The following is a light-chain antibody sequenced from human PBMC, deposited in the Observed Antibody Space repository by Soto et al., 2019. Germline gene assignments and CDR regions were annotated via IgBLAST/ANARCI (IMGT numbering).Light chain of an antibody. CDR2: DVT. V-gene: IGLV2-14*03. CDR3: SSSTTSSTHV. Sequence: QSALTQPASVSGSPGQSITISCTGTSSDVGYYNYVSWFQQHPGKAPRLVISDVTNRPSGVSNRFSGSKSGNTASLTISGLQAEDEAHYYCSSSTTSSTHVFGTGTKVPS. J-gene: IGLJ1*01. CDR1: SSDVGYYNY.